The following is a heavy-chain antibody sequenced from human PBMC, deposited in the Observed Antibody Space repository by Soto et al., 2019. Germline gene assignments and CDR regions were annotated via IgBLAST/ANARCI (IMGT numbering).Heavy chain of an antibody. Sequence: ASVKVSCKASGYTFTSYYMHLVRQAPGQRLEWIGIINPSGGSTSYAQKFQGRVTVTRDTSTSTVCMELSSLRSEDTAVYYCARDPQRYYDFWSGYLTLYGMDVWGQGTTVTVSS. CDR3: ARDPQRYYDFWSGYLTLYGMDV. CDR2: INPSGGST. D-gene: IGHD3-3*01. J-gene: IGHJ6*02. CDR1: GYTFTSYY. V-gene: IGHV1-46*01.